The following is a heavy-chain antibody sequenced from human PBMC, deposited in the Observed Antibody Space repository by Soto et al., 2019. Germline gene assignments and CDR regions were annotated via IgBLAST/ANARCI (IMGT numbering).Heavy chain of an antibody. CDR2: INPSTGGT. CDR1: GYTFTDYY. V-gene: IGHV1-2*02. J-gene: IGHJ5*02. D-gene: IGHD1-1*01. Sequence: ASVKVSCKASGYTFTDYYIHWVRQAPGQGLEWMGWINPSTGGTLFAQRFQGRVTLTRDTAINTVYMELTGLTSDDTAVYYPARAREAKLASLPSLGPWGQGTLVTVSS. CDR3: ARAREAKLASLPSLGP.